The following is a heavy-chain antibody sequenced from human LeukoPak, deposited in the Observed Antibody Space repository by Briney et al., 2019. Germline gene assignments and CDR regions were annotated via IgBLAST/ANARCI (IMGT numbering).Heavy chain of an antibody. J-gene: IGHJ4*02. D-gene: IGHD5-12*01. CDR1: GFTFTGSS. CDR3: ARGPSGYHNT. Sequence: PGGSLRLSCEASGFTFTGSSMNWVRQAPGKGLEWVSSISTSTSLKYYADSVKGRFIISRDNAKNSLYLEMNSLRAEDTAVYYCARGPSGYHNTGGQGTLVTVSS. V-gene: IGHV3-21*01. CDR2: ISTSTSLK.